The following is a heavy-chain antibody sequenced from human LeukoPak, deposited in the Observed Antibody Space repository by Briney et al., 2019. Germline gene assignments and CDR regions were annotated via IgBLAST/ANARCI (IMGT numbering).Heavy chain of an antibody. Sequence: SQTLSLTCAVSGGSLSSGGYSRSWIRQPPGTGLEWIGYIYHSGSTYYNPSLKSRVTISVDRSRNQFSLKLSSVTAADTAVYYCARGNHYYDSSGYLSWYFDLWGRGTLVTVSS. CDR1: GGSLSSGGYS. CDR3: ARGNHYYDSSGYLSWYFDL. D-gene: IGHD3-22*01. J-gene: IGHJ2*01. V-gene: IGHV4-30-2*01. CDR2: IYHSGST.